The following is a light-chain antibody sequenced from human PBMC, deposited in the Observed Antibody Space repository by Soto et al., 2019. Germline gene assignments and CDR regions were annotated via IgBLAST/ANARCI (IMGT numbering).Light chain of an antibody. CDR2: DVT. J-gene: IGLJ1*01. CDR3: ISYASINTYV. CDR1: SSDVGGYDY. Sequence: QSVLTQPASVSGSPGQSITISCTGTSSDVGGYDYVSWYQQHPGKAPKLMISDVTNRPSGVSNRFSGSKSGNTASLSISGRQAEDEADYYCISYASINTYVFGTGTKLTVL. V-gene: IGLV2-14*01.